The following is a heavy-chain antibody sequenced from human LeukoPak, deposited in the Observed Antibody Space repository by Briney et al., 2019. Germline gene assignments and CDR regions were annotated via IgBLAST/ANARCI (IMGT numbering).Heavy chain of an antibody. V-gene: IGHV5-10-1*01. CDR2: IDPSDSYT. Sequence: GEPLKISCKGSGYSFTSYWISWVRQMPGKGLEWMGRIDPSDSYTNYSPSFQGHVTISADKSISTAYLQWSSLKASDTAMYYCARVRRYGSGSSWFDPWGQGTLVTVSS. J-gene: IGHJ5*02. CDR1: GYSFTSYW. D-gene: IGHD3-10*01. CDR3: ARVRRYGSGSSWFDP.